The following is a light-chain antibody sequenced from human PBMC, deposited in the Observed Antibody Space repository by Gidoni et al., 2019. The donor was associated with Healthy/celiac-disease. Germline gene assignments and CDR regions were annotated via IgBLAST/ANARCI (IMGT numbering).Light chain of an antibody. CDR2: DAS. V-gene: IGKV1-5*01. Sequence: DIQMTQSPSTLSASVGDRVTITCRASRSISSWLAWYQQKPGKAPKLLIYDASSLESGVPSRFSGSGSGTEFTLTISSLQPDDFATYYCQQYRGTFXQXTKLEIK. CDR3: QQYRGT. J-gene: IGKJ2*01. CDR1: RSISSW.